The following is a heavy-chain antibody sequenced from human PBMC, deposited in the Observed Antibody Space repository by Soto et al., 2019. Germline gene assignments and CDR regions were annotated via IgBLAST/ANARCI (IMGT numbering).Heavy chain of an antibody. Sequence: SETLSLTCTVSGGSISSYYWSWIRQPPGKGLEWIGYIYYSGSTNYNPSLKSRVTISVDTSKNQFSLKLSSVTAADTAVYYCARVDGSNGYYFDYWGQGTLVTVSS. V-gene: IGHV4-59*01. CDR2: IYYSGST. J-gene: IGHJ4*02. CDR1: GGSISSYY. D-gene: IGHD2-2*03. CDR3: ARVDGSNGYYFDY.